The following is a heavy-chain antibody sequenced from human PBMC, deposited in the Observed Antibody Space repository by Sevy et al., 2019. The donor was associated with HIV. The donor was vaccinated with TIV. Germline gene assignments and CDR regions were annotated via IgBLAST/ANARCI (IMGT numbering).Heavy chain of an antibody. CDR3: ARGGGYSSGWWTLDY. CDR2: INPNSGGT. J-gene: IGHJ4*02. Sequence: ASVKVCCKASGYFFTGYYLHWVRQTPGQGLEWMGRINPNSGGTNYAQNFQGRVTMTRDTSISTAYMELSRLRSDDTAGYYCARGGGYSSGWWTLDYRGQGTLVTVSS. CDR1: GYFFTGYY. V-gene: IGHV1-2*06. D-gene: IGHD6-19*01.